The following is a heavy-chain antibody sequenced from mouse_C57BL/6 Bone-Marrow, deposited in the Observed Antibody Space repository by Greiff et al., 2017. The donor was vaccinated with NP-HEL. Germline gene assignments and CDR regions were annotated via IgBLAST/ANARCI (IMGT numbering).Heavy chain of an antibody. J-gene: IGHJ3*01. CDR2: IYPGDGDT. D-gene: IGHD2-4*01. V-gene: IGHV1-82*01. CDR1: GYAFSSSW. CDR3: ARYANDYVPWFAY. Sequence: VKLMESGPELVKPGASVKISCKASGYAFSSSWMNWVKQRPGKGLEWIGRIYPGDGDTNYNGKFKGKATLTADKSSSTAYMQLSSLTSEDSAVYFCARYANDYVPWFAYWGQGTLVTVSA.